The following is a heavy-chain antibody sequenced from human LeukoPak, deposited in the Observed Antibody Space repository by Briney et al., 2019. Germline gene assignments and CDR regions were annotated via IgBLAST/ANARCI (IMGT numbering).Heavy chain of an antibody. CDR1: GFTFRRFA. D-gene: IGHD2-2*01. V-gene: IGHV3-23*01. Sequence: PGGSLRLSCEASGFTFRRFAMSWVRQAPWQGLEWLSGISASGHYIYQADSVKGRFTISRDKSKNTLYIEMNSLRAEDTAVYYCARDGSWGDYQFYFYMDVWGKGTTVTVS. J-gene: IGHJ6*03. CDR3: ARDGSWGDYQFYFYMDV. CDR2: ISASGHYI.